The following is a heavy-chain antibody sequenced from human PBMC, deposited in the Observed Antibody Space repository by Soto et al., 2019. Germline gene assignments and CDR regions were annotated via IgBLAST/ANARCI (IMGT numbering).Heavy chain of an antibody. Sequence: PEETLSLTCTVSGGSISSYYWSWIRQPPGKGLEWIGYIYYSGSTNYNPSLKSRVTISVDTSKNQFSLKLSSVTAADTAVYYRARHPHISSWCDYWGQGTLVTVSS. D-gene: IGHD6-13*01. CDR2: IYYSGST. CDR3: ARHPHISSWCDY. J-gene: IGHJ4*02. V-gene: IGHV4-59*08. CDR1: GGSISSYY.